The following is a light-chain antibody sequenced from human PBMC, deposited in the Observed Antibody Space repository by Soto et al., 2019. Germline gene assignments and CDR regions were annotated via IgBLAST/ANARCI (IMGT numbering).Light chain of an antibody. J-gene: IGLJ1*01. V-gene: IGLV1-44*01. Sequence: QSVLTQPPSASGTPGQRVTVSCSGSSSNIASNTVNWYQQLPGTASKLLIYSNDQRPSGVPDRFSASKSGTSASLAISGLQSEDEADYYCASWDDSLNGHVFGTGTKVTVL. CDR2: SND. CDR1: SSNIASNT. CDR3: ASWDDSLNGHV.